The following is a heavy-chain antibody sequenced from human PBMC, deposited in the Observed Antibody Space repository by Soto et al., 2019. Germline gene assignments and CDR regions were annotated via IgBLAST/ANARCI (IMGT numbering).Heavy chain of an antibody. CDR3: ARVNYGYPYYYAMDV. V-gene: IGHV4-59*01. Sequence: SETLSLTCTVSGGSMSSYYWSWFRQPPGKGLEWIGYISYSGSTNYNPSLKSRVTILVDTSKNQFSLKLSSVTAADTAVYYCARVNYGYPYYYAMDVWGQGTTVTVSS. D-gene: IGHD5-18*01. CDR1: GGSMSSYY. CDR2: ISYSGST. J-gene: IGHJ6*02.